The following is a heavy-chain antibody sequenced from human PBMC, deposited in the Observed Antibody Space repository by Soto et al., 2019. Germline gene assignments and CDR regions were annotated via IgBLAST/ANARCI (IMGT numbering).Heavy chain of an antibody. V-gene: IGHV3-15*07. CDR2: IKSKTDGGTT. D-gene: IGHD3-22*01. CDR3: TTRDYYDSSGYREFFDY. J-gene: IGHJ4*02. Sequence: EVQLVEPGGGLVKPGGSLRLSCAASGFTFSNAWMNWVRQAPGKGLEWVGRIKSKTDGGTTDYAAPVKGRFTISRDDSKNTLYLQMNSLKTEDTAVYYCTTRDYYDSSGYREFFDYWGQGTLVTVSS. CDR1: GFTFSNAW.